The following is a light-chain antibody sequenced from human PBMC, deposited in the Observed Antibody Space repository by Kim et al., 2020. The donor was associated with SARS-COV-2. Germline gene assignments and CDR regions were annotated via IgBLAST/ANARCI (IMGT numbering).Light chain of an antibody. J-gene: IGLJ7*01. V-gene: IGLV3-19*01. CDR3: NARDSSGTLLV. CDR1: SLRSYY. Sequence: ALGQTVSITGQGDSLRSYYASWYQQKPGQAPVLVIYGENNRPSGIPDRFSGSSSGNTASLTITGAQADDEADYYCNARDSSGTLLVFAGGTQLTVL. CDR2: GEN.